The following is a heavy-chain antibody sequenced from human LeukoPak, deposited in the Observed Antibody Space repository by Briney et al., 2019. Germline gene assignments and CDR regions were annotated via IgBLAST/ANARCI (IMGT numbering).Heavy chain of an antibody. CDR2: IYTSGST. D-gene: IGHD3-10*01. Sequence: SETLSLTCTVSGGSISSYYWSWIRQPAGKGLGWIGRIYTSGSTNYNPSLKSRVTMSVDTSKNQFSLKLSSVTAADTAVYYCARDGITMVRGVNSYYFDYWGQGTLVTVSS. J-gene: IGHJ4*02. V-gene: IGHV4-4*07. CDR1: GGSISSYY. CDR3: ARDGITMVRGVNSYYFDY.